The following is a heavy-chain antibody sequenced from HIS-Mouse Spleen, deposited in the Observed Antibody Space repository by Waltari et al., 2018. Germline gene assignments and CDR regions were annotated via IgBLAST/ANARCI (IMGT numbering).Heavy chain of an antibody. CDR3: ARQTARYCSSTSCPDRRQDY. V-gene: IGHV4-39*01. D-gene: IGHD2-2*01. CDR1: GGSISSSSYY. Sequence: QLQLQESGPGLVKPSETLSLTCTVSGGSISSSSYYWGWIRQPPGKGLEWIGSIYYSGSNYYTPSLKSRVTISVDTSKNQFSLKLSSVTAADTAVYYCARQTARYCSSTSCPDRRQDYWGQGTLVTVSS. J-gene: IGHJ4*02. CDR2: IYYSGSN.